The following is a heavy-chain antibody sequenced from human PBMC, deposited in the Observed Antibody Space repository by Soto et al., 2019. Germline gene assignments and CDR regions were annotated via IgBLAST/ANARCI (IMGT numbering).Heavy chain of an antibody. CDR3: ARAYRVVTDA. Sequence: SETLSLTCTVSGGSISSGDYYWSWIRQPPGKGLEWIGYIYYSGSTYYNPSLKSRVTISVDTSKNQFSLKLNSVTAADTAVYYCARAYRVVTDAWGQGTTDTVSS. V-gene: IGHV4-30-4*01. CDR2: IYYSGST. CDR1: GGSISSGDYY. D-gene: IGHD2-2*02. J-gene: IGHJ6*01.